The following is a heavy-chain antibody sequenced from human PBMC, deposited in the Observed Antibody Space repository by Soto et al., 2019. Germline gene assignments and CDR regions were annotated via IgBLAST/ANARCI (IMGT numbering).Heavy chain of an antibody. CDR2: ISGSGGST. CDR1: GFTFSSYA. J-gene: IGHJ6*02. D-gene: IGHD2-15*01. CDR3: AKSEIVVGGMDV. Sequence: HPGGSLRLSCAASGFTFSSYAMSWVRQAPGKGLEWVSAISGSGGSTYYADSVKGRFTISRDNSKNTLYLQMNSLRAEDTAVYYCAKSEIVVGGMDVWGQGTTVTVSS. V-gene: IGHV3-23*01.